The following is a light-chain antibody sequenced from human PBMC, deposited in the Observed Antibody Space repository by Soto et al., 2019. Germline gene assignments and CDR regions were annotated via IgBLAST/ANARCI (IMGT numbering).Light chain of an antibody. Sequence: QSALTQPPSVSGSPGQSVTISCTGTSSDVGRYDRVSWYQQSPGTAPKLIIYEVTNRPSGVPDRFSGSKSGNTDSLTISGLQGEDEADFYCSSYTSSSRYIFGTGTKLTVL. V-gene: IGLV2-18*02. CDR2: EVT. CDR1: SSDVGRYDR. J-gene: IGLJ1*01. CDR3: SSYTSSSRYI.